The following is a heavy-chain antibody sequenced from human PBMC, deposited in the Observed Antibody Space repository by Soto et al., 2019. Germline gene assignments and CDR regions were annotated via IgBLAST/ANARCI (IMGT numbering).Heavy chain of an antibody. CDR2: IYYSGST. CDR1: GGSISSYY. CDR3: ARQDYGEDAFDI. D-gene: IGHD4-17*01. Sequence: SETLSLTCTVSGGSISSYYWSWIRQPPGKGLEWIGYIYYSGSTNYNPSLKSRVTISVDTSKNQFSLKLSSVTAADTAVYYCARQDYGEDAFDIWGQGTMVTVSS. J-gene: IGHJ3*02. V-gene: IGHV4-59*01.